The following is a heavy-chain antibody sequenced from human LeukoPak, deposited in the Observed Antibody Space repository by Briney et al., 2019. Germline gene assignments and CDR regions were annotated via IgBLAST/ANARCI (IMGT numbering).Heavy chain of an antibody. CDR2: IRYDGSNK. CDR3: AKSRGSYLYY. Sequence: GGSWRFSCAASGFTLSSYGMHWFRQAPGKGLEWVAFIRYDGSNKYYADSVKGRFTISRDNSKNTLYLQMNSLRAEDTAVYYCAKSRGSYLYYWGQGTLVTVSS. D-gene: IGHD3-16*02. CDR1: GFTLSSYG. V-gene: IGHV3-30*02. J-gene: IGHJ4*02.